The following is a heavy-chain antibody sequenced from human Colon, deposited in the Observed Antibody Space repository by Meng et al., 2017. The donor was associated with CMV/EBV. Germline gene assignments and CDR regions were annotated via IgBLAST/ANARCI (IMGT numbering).Heavy chain of an antibody. D-gene: IGHD2-2*02. J-gene: IGHJ6*02. CDR3: ARIMFCSDTSCYSHYGMDV. CDR1: GFTFSSYP. CDR2: ISNAGTNT. Sequence: GESLKISCEASGFTFSSYPMHWVRQVPGKGLEWVAVISNAGTNTYYAHSVKGRYTISRDNSKETLSLQMGSLRGEDTGVYYCARIMFCSDTSCYSHYGMDVWGQGTTVTVSS. V-gene: IGHV3-30*07.